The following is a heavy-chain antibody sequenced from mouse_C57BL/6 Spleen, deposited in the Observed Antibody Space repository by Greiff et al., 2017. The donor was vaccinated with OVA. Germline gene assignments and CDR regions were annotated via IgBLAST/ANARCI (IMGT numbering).Heavy chain of an antibody. D-gene: IGHD1-1*01. J-gene: IGHJ2*01. CDR1: GYAFSSYW. Sequence: VKLVESGAELVKPGASVKISCKASGYAFSSYWMNWVKQRPGKGLEWIGQIYPGDGDTNYNGKFKGKATLTADKSSSTAYMQLSSLTSEDSAVYFCARSDYGYYFDYWGQGTTLTVSS. CDR2: IYPGDGDT. CDR3: ARSDYGYYFDY. V-gene: IGHV1-80*01.